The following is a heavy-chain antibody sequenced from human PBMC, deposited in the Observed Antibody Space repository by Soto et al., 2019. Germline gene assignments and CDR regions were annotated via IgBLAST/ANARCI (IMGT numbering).Heavy chain of an antibody. J-gene: IGHJ6*02. CDR1: GFSFSNYA. D-gene: IGHD2-2*01. Sequence: RLSCAASGFSFSNYAMNWVRQAPGKGLEWVSVISGSGGSASYADSVQGRFTISRDNAKNSLYLQMNSLRAEDTAVYYCARDTVVVPSAPRYYYDYGMDVWGQGTTVTVSS. CDR3: ARDTVVVPSAPRYYYDYGMDV. V-gene: IGHV3-23*01. CDR2: ISGSGGSA.